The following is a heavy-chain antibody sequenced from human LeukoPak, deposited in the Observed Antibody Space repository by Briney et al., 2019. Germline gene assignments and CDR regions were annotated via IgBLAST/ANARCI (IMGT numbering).Heavy chain of an antibody. J-gene: IGHJ4*02. CDR1: GFTFSSYA. D-gene: IGHD6-13*01. CDR3: AKSFGYSKSWFDY. V-gene: IGHV3-23*01. CDR2: ISGNGGGT. Sequence: GGSLRLSCAASGFTFSSYAMSWARQAPGKWLEWVAGISGNGGGTYYADSVKGRFTISRDNSKNTLYLQMNSLRAEDTAVYYCAKSFGYSKSWFDYWGQGTPVTVSS.